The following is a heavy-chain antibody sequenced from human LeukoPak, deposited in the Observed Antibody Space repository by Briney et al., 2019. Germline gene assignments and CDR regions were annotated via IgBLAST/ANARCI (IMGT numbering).Heavy chain of an antibody. CDR3: ARLTGYSNYGRFDY. D-gene: IGHD4-11*01. J-gene: IGHJ4*02. Sequence: SETLSLTCAVYGGSFSGYYWSWIRHPPGKGLAWIGEINHSGSTNYNPSLKSRVTISVDTSKNQFSLKLSSVTAADTAVYYCARLTGYSNYGRFDYWGQGTLVTVSS. V-gene: IGHV4-34*01. CDR1: GGSFSGYY. CDR2: INHSGST.